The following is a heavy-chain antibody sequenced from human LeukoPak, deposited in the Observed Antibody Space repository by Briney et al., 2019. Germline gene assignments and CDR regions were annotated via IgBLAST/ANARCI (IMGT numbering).Heavy chain of an antibody. V-gene: IGHV4-59*01. CDR1: GGSISSYY. CDR2: IYYSGST. J-gene: IGHJ6*03. D-gene: IGHD3-10*01. CDR3: ARETITYYYMDV. Sequence: PSETLSLTCTVSGGSISSYYWSWIRQPPGKGLEWIGYIYYSGSTNYNPSLRSRVTISVDTSKNQFSLKLSSVTAADTAVYYCARETITYYYMDVWGKGTTVTISS.